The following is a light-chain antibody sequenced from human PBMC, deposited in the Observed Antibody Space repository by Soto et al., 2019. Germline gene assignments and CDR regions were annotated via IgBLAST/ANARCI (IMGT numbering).Light chain of an antibody. J-gene: IGKJ5*01. CDR2: DAS. V-gene: IGKV3-11*01. CDR1: QSLTSS. CDR3: QQYNNWPPIT. Sequence: ESVLTQSPATLSFSRGERATLSCRASQSLTSSLVWYQQKPGQAPRLVIYDASNRATGIPDRFSGSGSGTEFTLTISSLQSEDFAVYYCQQYNNWPPITFGQGTRLENK.